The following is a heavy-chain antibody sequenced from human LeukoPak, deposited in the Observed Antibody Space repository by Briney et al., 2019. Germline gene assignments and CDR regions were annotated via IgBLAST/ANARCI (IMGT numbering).Heavy chain of an antibody. J-gene: IGHJ4*02. CDR2: IYISGST. CDR1: GGSISSFY. V-gene: IGHV4-4*07. D-gene: IGHD3-9*01. Sequence: PSETLSLTCTVSGGSISSFYWSWIRQPAGKGLEWIGRIYISGSTNYNPSLKSRVTMSVDTFKNQFSLKLSSVTAADTAVYYCAGLCYDILTGIKGFIDYWGQGTLVTVSS. CDR3: AGLCYDILTGIKGFIDY.